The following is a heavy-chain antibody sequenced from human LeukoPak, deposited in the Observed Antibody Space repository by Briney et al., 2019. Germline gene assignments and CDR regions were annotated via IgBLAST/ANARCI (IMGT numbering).Heavy chain of an antibody. CDR1: GGSFSGYY. Sequence: SETLSLTCAVYGGSFSGYYWSWIRQPPGKGLEWIGEINHSGSTNYNPSLKSRVTISVDTSKNQFSLKLSSVTAADTAVYYCASPYVTAPHWGQGTLVTVSS. CDR3: ASPYVTAPH. D-gene: IGHD3-10*02. CDR2: INHSGST. V-gene: IGHV4-34*01. J-gene: IGHJ4*02.